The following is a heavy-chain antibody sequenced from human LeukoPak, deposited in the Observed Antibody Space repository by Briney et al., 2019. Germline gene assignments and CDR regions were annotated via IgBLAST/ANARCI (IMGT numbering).Heavy chain of an antibody. CDR1: GFTFSSYS. CDR2: ISSSSSYI. J-gene: IGHJ5*02. Sequence: GGSLRLSCAASGFTFSSYSMNWVRQAPGKGLEWVSSISSSSSYIYYADSVKGRFTISRDNAKSSLYLQMNSLRAEDTAVYYCALQETSAYDSSGYYYVFSPWGQGTLVTVSS. CDR3: ALQETSAYDSSGYYYVFSP. V-gene: IGHV3-21*01. D-gene: IGHD3-22*01.